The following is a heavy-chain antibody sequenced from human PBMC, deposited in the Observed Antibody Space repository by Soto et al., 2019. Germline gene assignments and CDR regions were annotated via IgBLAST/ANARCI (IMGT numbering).Heavy chain of an antibody. D-gene: IGHD4-17*01. Sequence: EVQLLESGGGLVQPGGSLRLSCAASGFTFSSYAMSWVRQAPGKGLEWVSAISGSGGSTYYADSVTGRFTISRDNYKTTLYLKMNSLRAEDTAAYYCARGKGNDYGDYRHSPNFDYWGQGTLVTVSS. V-gene: IGHV3-23*01. CDR1: GFTFSSYA. CDR2: ISGSGGST. J-gene: IGHJ4*02. CDR3: ARGKGNDYGDYRHSPNFDY.